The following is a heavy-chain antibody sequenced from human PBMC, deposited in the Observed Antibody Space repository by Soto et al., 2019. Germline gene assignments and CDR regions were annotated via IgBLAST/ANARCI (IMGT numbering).Heavy chain of an antibody. CDR1: GGSISSGGYY. J-gene: IGHJ5*02. V-gene: IGHV4-39*01. Sequence: ASETLSLTCTVSGGSISSGGYYWSWIRQHPGKGLEWIGTIYYSGSTYYNPSLKSRVTISVDTSKNQFSLKLTSVTAADTAVYYCARQSPAANFYWFDPWGQGTLVTVSS. CDR2: IYYSGST. D-gene: IGHD2-2*01. CDR3: ARQSPAANFYWFDP.